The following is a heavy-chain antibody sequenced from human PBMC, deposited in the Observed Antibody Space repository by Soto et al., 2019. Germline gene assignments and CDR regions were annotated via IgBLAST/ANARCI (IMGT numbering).Heavy chain of an antibody. V-gene: IGHV3-74*01. CDR2: IKYDGSST. CDR1: GFTFSSYW. D-gene: IGHD2-15*01. Sequence: EVQLVESGGGLVQPGGSLRLSCTASGFTFSSYWMHWVRQAPGKGLVWVSRIKYDGSSTSYADSVKGRFTISRDNAKNPVHLQMNILRAEDTAVYYCARGIKNYYGVDVWGQGTTVPVSS. J-gene: IGHJ6*02. CDR3: ARGIKNYYGVDV.